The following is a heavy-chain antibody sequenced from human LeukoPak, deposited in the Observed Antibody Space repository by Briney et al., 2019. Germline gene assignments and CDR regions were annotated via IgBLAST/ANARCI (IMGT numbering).Heavy chain of an antibody. J-gene: IGHJ4*02. CDR2: TYYSSEWHH. D-gene: IGHD2-15*01. CDR3: ARGRYCGGGTCYHFDS. Sequence: SQTLSLTCAVSGDSFFWNSVAWNWIRQSPSRGLEWLGRTYYSSEWHHDYAVSVKSRINITADTFKSQFSLHLNTVTPEDTAVYFCARGRYCGGGTCYHFDSWGQGTLATVSS. V-gene: IGHV6-1*01. CDR1: GDSFFWNSVA.